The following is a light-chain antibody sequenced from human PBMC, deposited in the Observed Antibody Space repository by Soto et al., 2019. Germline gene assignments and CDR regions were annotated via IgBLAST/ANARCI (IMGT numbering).Light chain of an antibody. V-gene: IGKV1-5*03. CDR2: RAS. CDR3: QHYNTYSGT. J-gene: IGKJ3*01. Sequence: DIQMTQSPSTLSASVGDRVTITCRASQSINSWLAWYQQKPGKAPKLLIYRASSLESGVPSRFSGSGSGTDFTLTISSLQPDDFSTYYCQHYNTYSGTFGPGTKVDIK. CDR1: QSINSW.